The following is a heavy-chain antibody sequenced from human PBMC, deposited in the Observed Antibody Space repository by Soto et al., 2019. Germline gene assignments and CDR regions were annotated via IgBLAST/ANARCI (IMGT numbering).Heavy chain of an antibody. CDR2: ISYDGSNK. V-gene: IGHV3-30-3*01. CDR1: GFTFSSYA. D-gene: IGHD2-15*01. Sequence: GGSLRLSCAASGFTFSSYAMHWVRQAPGKGLEWVAVISYDGSNKYYADSVKGRFTISRDNSKNTLYPQMNSLRAEDTAVYYCARGYCSGGSCFHSWYFDLWGRGTLVTVSS. J-gene: IGHJ2*01. CDR3: ARGYCSGGSCFHSWYFDL.